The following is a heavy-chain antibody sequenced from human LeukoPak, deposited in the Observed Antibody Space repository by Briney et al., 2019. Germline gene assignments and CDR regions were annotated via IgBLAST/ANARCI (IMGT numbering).Heavy chain of an antibody. CDR1: GFTFRSYW. V-gene: IGHV3-7*01. CDR3: AREGWAAAGPNYYYGMDV. Sequence: PGGSLRLSCAASGFTFRSYWMTWVRQAPGKGLEWVANIKQDGNEKNYVDSVKGRFTISRDNAKNSLYLQMNSLRAEDTAVYYCAREGWAAAGPNYYYGMDVWGQGTTVTVSS. J-gene: IGHJ6*02. CDR2: IKQDGNEK. D-gene: IGHD6-13*01.